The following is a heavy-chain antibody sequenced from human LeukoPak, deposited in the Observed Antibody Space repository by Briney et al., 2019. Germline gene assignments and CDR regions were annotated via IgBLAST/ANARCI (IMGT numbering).Heavy chain of an antibody. Sequence: SENLSLTCAVYGGSFSGYYWSWIRQPPGKGLEWIGEINHSGSTNYNPSLKSRVTISVDTSKNQFSLKLSSVTAADTAVYYCARAAEEAYCSSTSCYSFDYWGQGTLVTVSS. J-gene: IGHJ4*02. CDR1: GGSFSGYY. D-gene: IGHD2-2*01. V-gene: IGHV4-34*01. CDR3: ARAAEEAYCSSTSCYSFDY. CDR2: INHSGST.